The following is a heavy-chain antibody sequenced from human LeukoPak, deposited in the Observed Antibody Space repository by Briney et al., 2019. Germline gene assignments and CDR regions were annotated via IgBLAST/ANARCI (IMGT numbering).Heavy chain of an antibody. V-gene: IGHV3-9*01. Sequence: GGSLRLSCAASGFTFDDYAMHWVRQAPGKGLEWVSGISWNSGSIGYADSVKGRFTISRENAKNPLYLQMNSLRAEDTALYYCAKDMRGFDYWGQGTLVTVSS. CDR2: ISWNSGSI. CDR3: AKDMRGFDY. J-gene: IGHJ4*02. CDR1: GFTFDDYA.